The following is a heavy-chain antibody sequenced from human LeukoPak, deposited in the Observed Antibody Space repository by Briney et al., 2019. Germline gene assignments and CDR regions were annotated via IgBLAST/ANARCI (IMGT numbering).Heavy chain of an antibody. D-gene: IGHD6-13*01. CDR1: GGSISSYY. CDR3: ARQSSSWFYWYFDL. Sequence: SETLSLTCTVSGGSISSYYWSWIRQPPRKGLEWVGYIYYSGSTNYNPSLKSRVTISVDTSKNQFPLKLSSVTAADTAVYYCARQSSSWFYWYFDLWGRGTLVTVSS. J-gene: IGHJ2*01. V-gene: IGHV4-59*01. CDR2: IYYSGST.